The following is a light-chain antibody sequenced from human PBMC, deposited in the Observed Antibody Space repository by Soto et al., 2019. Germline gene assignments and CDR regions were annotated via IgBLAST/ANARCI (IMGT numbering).Light chain of an antibody. CDR2: NNN. CDR1: SSNIGSNS. V-gene: IGLV1-47*02. J-gene: IGLJ3*02. Sequence: QSVLTQPPSASGTPGQRVTSSCSGSSSNIGSNSVNWYQQLPGTAPKLLIYNNNQRPSGVPDRFSGSKSGTSASLAISGLRSEDEADYYCAAWDDSLSGPVFGGGTKVTVL. CDR3: AAWDDSLSGPV.